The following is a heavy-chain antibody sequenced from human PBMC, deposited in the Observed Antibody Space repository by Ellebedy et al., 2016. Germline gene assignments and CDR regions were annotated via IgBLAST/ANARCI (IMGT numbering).Heavy chain of an antibody. D-gene: IGHD6-19*01. J-gene: IGHJ2*01. CDR2: ISPRNSET. CDR3: ATSLTASGWTQDFDL. V-gene: IGHV5-51*01. CDR1: GFGFGGYW. Sequence: GESLKISCEGLGFGFGGYWIGWVRQIPGKGLEWMGIISPRNSETRYGPSFEGQVTISTDKSISTAYLEWRTLRVSDTAIYYCATSLTASGWTQDFDLWGRGTLVTVSS.